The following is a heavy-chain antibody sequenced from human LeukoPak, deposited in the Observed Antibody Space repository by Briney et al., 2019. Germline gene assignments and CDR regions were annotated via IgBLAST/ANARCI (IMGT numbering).Heavy chain of an antibody. D-gene: IGHD6-6*01. CDR2: IYTSGSA. Sequence: SQTLSLTCSVSGDSISSGDSYWSWIRQPAGKGLEWIGRIYTSGSASYNRSLKSRVTISLDTSKNQFSLKLSSVTAADTAVYFCARGSISVVIWGQGTLVTVSS. J-gene: IGHJ4*02. CDR3: ARGSISVVI. V-gene: IGHV4-61*02. CDR1: GDSISSGDSY.